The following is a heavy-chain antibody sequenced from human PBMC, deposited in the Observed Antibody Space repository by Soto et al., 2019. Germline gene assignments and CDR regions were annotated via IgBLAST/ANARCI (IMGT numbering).Heavy chain of an antibody. CDR2: ISQSGNT. Sequence: SETLSLTCSIYSGSFSGYYWSWIRQPPGKGLEWIGEISQSGNTNYSPSLKSRVSISIDTSKKQFSLNLASVPAADTAAYYCARAPKVSGSSQTRPDFWGQGTLVTVSS. V-gene: IGHV4-34*01. CDR1: SGSFSGYY. CDR3: ARAPKVSGSSQTRPDF. J-gene: IGHJ4*02. D-gene: IGHD6-6*01.